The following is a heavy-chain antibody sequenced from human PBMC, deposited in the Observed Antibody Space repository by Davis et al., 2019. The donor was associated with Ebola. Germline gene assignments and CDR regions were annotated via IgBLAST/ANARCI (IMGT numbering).Heavy chain of an antibody. CDR1: GGSFSGYY. J-gene: IGHJ6*02. V-gene: IGHV4-59*08. CDR3: ARRGRARGMDV. Sequence: SETLSLTCAVYGGSFSGYYWSWIRQPPGKGLEWIGYIYYCGSTNYNPSLKSRVTISVDTSKNHFSLKLSSVTAADTAVYYCARRGRARGMDVWGQGTTVTVSS. CDR2: IYYCGST.